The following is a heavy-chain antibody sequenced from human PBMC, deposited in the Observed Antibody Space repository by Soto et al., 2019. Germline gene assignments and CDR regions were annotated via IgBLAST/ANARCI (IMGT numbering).Heavy chain of an antibody. V-gene: IGHV1-2*04. CDR3: AITDSSSFPAPFDY. D-gene: IGHD6-13*01. J-gene: IGHJ4*02. CDR1: GYTFTGYY. CDR2: TNPNSGGT. Sequence: KVSCKASGYTFTGYYMHWVRQAPGQGLEWMGWTNPNSGGTNYAQKFQGWVTMTRDTSISTAYMELSRLRSDDTAVYYCAITDSSSFPAPFDYWGQGTLVTVSS.